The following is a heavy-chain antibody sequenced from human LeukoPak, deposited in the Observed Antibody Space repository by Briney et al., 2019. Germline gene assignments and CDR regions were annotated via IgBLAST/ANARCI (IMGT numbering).Heavy chain of an antibody. CDR2: ISSSGSTI. V-gene: IGHV3-11*01. D-gene: IGHD3-22*01. CDR3: ARDLAYYYDSSGYYRGDAFDI. Sequence: GGSLRLSCAASGFTFSDYYMSWIRQAPGKGLEWVSYISSSGSTIYYADSVKGRFTISRDNAKNSLYLQMNSLRAEDTAVYYCARDLAYYYDSSGYYRGDAFDIWGQGTMVTVSS. CDR1: GFTFSDYY. J-gene: IGHJ3*02.